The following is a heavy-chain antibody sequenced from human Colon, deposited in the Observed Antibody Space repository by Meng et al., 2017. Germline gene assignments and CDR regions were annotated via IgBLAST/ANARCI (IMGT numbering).Heavy chain of an antibody. CDR3: ARSRIVGATLGY. CDR1: GFTFSSYA. D-gene: IGHD1-26*01. CDR2: ISYDGSNK. Sequence: GESLKISCAASGFTFSSYAMHWVRQAPGKGLEWVAVISYDGSNKYYADSVKGRFTITRDNSKNTLYLQMNSLRAEDTAVYYCARSRIVGATLGYWGQGTLVTVCS. J-gene: IGHJ4*02. V-gene: IGHV3-30*01.